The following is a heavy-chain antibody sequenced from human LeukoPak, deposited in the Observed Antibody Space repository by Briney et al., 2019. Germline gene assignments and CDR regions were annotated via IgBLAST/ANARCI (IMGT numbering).Heavy chain of an antibody. CDR3: AKGGIQLWYYLDY. J-gene: IGHJ4*02. Sequence: GGSLRLSCAASGFTFSSYAMTWVRQAPGKGREWVSSVSGSGGSTSYADSVKGRFTTSRDNSMNTLFLQMNSLRPEDTAVYYCAKGGIQLWYYLDYWGQGTLVTVSS. CDR1: GFTFSSYA. V-gene: IGHV3-23*01. CDR2: VSGSGGST. D-gene: IGHD5-18*01.